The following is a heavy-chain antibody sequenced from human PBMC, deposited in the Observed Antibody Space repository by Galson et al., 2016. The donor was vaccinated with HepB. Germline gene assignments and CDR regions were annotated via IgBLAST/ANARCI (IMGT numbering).Heavy chain of an antibody. D-gene: IGHD6-19*01. J-gene: IGHJ5*02. CDR2: IYYGGST. V-gene: IGHV4-59*01. Sequence: ETLSLTCTVSAGSISGYYWSWIRQPPGKGLEWVGYIYYGGSTYYNPSLKSRVTMSIDTSKNQFSLKLSSVTAADTAVYYCARGPYSSGWYPFDPWGQGTLVTVSS. CDR1: AGSISGYY. CDR3: ARGPYSSGWYPFDP.